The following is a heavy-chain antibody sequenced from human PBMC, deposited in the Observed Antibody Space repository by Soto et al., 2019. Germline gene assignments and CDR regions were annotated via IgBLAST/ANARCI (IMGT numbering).Heavy chain of an antibody. CDR1: GGSISSYY. V-gene: IGHV4-59*08. J-gene: IGHJ3*02. D-gene: IGHD3-10*01. CDR3: ARGSPRITFAFDI. CDR2: IYYSGST. Sequence: SETLSLTCTVSGGSISSYYWSWIRQPPGKGLEWIGYIYYSGSTNYNPSLKSRVTISVDTSKNQFSLKLSSVTAADTAVYYCARGSPRITFAFDIWGQGTMVTVSS.